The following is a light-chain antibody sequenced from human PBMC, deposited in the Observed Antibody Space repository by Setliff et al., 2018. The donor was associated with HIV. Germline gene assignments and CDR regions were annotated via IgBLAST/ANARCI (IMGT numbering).Light chain of an antibody. J-gene: IGLJ1*01. CDR2: EVS. Sequence: QSALTQPASVSGSPGQSITISCTGTSSDVGSYNLVSWYQQHPGKATKLMIYEVSKRPSGVSNRFSGSKSGNTASLTISGLQAEDEAVYYCSSYTTSNTYVFGTGTKV. CDR3: SSYTTSNTYV. CDR1: SSDVGSYNL. V-gene: IGLV2-14*02.